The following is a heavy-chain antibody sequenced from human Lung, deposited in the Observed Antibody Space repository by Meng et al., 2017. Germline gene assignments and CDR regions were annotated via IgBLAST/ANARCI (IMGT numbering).Heavy chain of an antibody. V-gene: IGHV4-34*01. CDR1: GGSFSDYY. D-gene: IGHD4-11*01. CDR3: ARGPTTMAHDFDY. Sequence: QVQLQQWGAGLLKPSETLSLTCVVSGGSFSDYYWSWIRQPPGKGLEWIGEINHSGSTNYNPSLESRATISVDTSQNNLYLKLSSVTAADSAVYYCARGPTTMAHDFDYWGQGTLVNVSS. J-gene: IGHJ4*02. CDR2: INHSGST.